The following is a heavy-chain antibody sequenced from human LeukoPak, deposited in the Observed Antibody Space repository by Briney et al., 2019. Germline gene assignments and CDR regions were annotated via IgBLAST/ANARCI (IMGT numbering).Heavy chain of an antibody. J-gene: IGHJ5*02. Sequence: ASVKVSCKASGYTFTSYAMHWVCQAPGQRLEWMGWINAGNGNTKYSQKFQGRVTITRDTSASTAYMGLSSLRSGDTAVYYCARASRFGELSLDPWGQGTLVTVSS. CDR1: GYTFTSYA. D-gene: IGHD3-10*02. CDR3: ARASRFGELSLDP. V-gene: IGHV1-3*01. CDR2: INAGNGNT.